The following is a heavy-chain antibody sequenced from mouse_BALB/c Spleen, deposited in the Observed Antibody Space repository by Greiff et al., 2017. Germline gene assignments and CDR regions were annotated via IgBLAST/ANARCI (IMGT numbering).Heavy chain of an antibody. CDR3: ARAHYYGYFDV. CDR2: ISSGSSTI. CDR1: GFTFSSFG. J-gene: IGHJ1*01. V-gene: IGHV5-17*02. D-gene: IGHD1-2*01. Sequence: EVHLVESGGGLVQPGGSRKLSCAASGFTFSSFGMHWVRQAPEKGLEWVAYISSGSSTIYYADTVKGRFTISRDNPKNTLFLQMTSLRSEDTAMYYCARAHYYGYFDVWGAGTTVTVSS.